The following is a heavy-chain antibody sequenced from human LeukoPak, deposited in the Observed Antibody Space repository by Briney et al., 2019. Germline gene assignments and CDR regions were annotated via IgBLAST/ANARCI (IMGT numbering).Heavy chain of an antibody. V-gene: IGHV1-2*02. CDR1: GYTITGYY. CDR2: INPNSGGT. D-gene: IGHD2-2*02. CDR3: ARDGSVVPAAIWFDP. J-gene: IGHJ5*02. Sequence: ASVKVSCKASGYTITGYYMHWVRQAPGQGLEWMGWINPNSGGTNYAQKFQGRVTMTRDTSISTAYMELSRLRSDDTAVYYCARDGSVVPAAIWFDPWGQGTLVTVSS.